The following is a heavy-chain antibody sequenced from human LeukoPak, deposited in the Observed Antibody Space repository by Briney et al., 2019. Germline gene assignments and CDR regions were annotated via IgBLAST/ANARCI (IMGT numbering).Heavy chain of an antibody. CDR2: ISSSSSTI. D-gene: IGHD5-24*01. J-gene: IGHJ3*02. Sequence: GGSLRLSCAASGFTFSSYSMNWVRQAPGKGLEWVSYISSSSSTIYYADSVKGRFTISRDNAKNSLYLQMNSLRAEDTAVYYCARDGRTWLQLPDAFDIWGQGTMVTVSS. V-gene: IGHV3-48*04. CDR1: GFTFSSYS. CDR3: ARDGRTWLQLPDAFDI.